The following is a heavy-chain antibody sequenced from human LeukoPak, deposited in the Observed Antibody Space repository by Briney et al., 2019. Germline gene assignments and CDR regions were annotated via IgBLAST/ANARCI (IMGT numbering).Heavy chain of an antibody. J-gene: IGHJ3*02. D-gene: IGHD2-21*02. CDR3: AREQPIVVVTAFHNAFDI. V-gene: IGHV3-23*01. Sequence: PGGSLRLSCAASGFTFSTYAMSWVRQAPGKGLEWVSSISGSGGRTYYADSVKGRFTISRDNSKNTLYLQMNSLRAEDTAVYYCAREQPIVVVTAFHNAFDIWGQGTMVTVSS. CDR2: ISGSGGRT. CDR1: GFTFSTYA.